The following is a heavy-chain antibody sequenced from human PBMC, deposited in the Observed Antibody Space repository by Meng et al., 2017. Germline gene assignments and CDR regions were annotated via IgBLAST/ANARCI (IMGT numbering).Heavy chain of an antibody. J-gene: IGHJ4*02. CDR2: INHSGST. Sequence: QVHVREWGAGVLTASDTLSLTCAVYGGSFSGYDWSWIRQPPGKGLDWIGEINHSGSTNYNPSLKSRVTISVDTSKNQFSLKLSSVTAADTAVYYCARRGIAARPFYYWGQGTLVTVSS. V-gene: IGHV4-34*02. CDR3: ARRGIAARPFYY. CDR1: GGSFSGYD. D-gene: IGHD6-6*01.